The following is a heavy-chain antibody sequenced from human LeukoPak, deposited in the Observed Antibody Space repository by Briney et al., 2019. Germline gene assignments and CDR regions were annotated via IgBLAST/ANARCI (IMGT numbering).Heavy chain of an antibody. CDR3: ARSHSSGWYLARAFDI. J-gene: IGHJ3*02. Sequence: GESLKISCKGSGYSFTSYWIGWVRQMPGKGLEWMGIIYPGDSGTRYSPSFQGQVTISADKSISTAYLQWSSLKASDTAMYYCARSHSSGWYLARAFDIWGQGTMVTVSS. CDR1: GYSFTSYW. CDR2: IYPGDSGT. D-gene: IGHD6-19*01. V-gene: IGHV5-51*01.